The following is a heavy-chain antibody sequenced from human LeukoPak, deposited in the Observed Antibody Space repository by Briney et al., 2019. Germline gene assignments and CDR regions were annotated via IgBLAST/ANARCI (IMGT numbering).Heavy chain of an antibody. V-gene: IGHV1-46*01. CDR2: INPSGGST. Sequence: ASVKVSCKASGYTFTSYYMHCVRQAPGQGLEWMGIINPSGGSTSYAQKFQGRVTMTRDTSTSTVYMELSSLRSEDTAVYYCARGGETEWELPPAEYFQHWGQGTLVTVSS. D-gene: IGHD1-26*01. CDR3: ARGGETEWELPPAEYFQH. CDR1: GYTFTSYY. J-gene: IGHJ1*01.